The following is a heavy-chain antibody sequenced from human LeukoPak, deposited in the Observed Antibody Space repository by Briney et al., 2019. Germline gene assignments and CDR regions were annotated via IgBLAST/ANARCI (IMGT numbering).Heavy chain of an antibody. D-gene: IGHD1-1*01. CDR3: ARTTTFAPHFDY. CDR2: INSDGSSI. J-gene: IGHJ4*02. Sequence: GGSLRLSCAASGFAFSRYVMHWVRHVPGKGLVWVSRINSDGSSIKYADSVKGRFIVSRDNAKNTLNLQMNSLRVEDTAVYYCARTTTFAPHFDYWGQGTLVTVSS. CDR1: GFAFSRYV. V-gene: IGHV3-74*03.